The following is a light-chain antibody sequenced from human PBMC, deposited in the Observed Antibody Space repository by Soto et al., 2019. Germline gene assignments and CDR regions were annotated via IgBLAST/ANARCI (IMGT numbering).Light chain of an antibody. V-gene: IGKV1-5*03. CDR2: KAS. CDR1: QTISSW. CDR3: QHYNSYSEA. J-gene: IGKJ1*01. Sequence: DIQMTQSPSTLSGSVGDRVTITCRAIQTISSWLAWYQQKPGKAPKLMIYKASTLKSGVPSRFSGSGSRTECTLTISRLQPDDFATYDCQHYNSYSEAFGQGTKVQLK.